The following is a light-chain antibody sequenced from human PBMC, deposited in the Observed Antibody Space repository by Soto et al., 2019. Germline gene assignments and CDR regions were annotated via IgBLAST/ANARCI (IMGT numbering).Light chain of an antibody. CDR1: QAISSW. Sequence: DIQMTQSPSSVSASVGDRITITCRASQAISSWLAWYQQKPGEAPKLLISAASSLQSGVPSRFIGHGSGTDFTLTISNLPPEDFATYYCQQAHSFPLTFGGGTKVEI. V-gene: IGKV1-12*01. J-gene: IGKJ4*01. CDR2: AAS. CDR3: QQAHSFPLT.